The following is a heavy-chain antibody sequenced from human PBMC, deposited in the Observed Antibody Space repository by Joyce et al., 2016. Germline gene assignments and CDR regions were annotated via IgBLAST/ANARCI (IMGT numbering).Heavy chain of an antibody. J-gene: IGHJ6*02. CDR3: ARDRWELLRGGYYSYYGLDV. D-gene: IGHD1-26*01. Sequence: EVQLVESGGGLVQPGGSLRLSCAASGFPFSNYWMNWVRQAPGKGLEWVANIGQDGSKDYVDSVKGRFTISRDNAKNSLSLQMNSLRVEDTAVYYCARDRWELLRGGYYSYYGLDVWGQGTTVTV. V-gene: IGHV3-7*03. CDR2: IGQDGSK. CDR1: GFPFSNYW.